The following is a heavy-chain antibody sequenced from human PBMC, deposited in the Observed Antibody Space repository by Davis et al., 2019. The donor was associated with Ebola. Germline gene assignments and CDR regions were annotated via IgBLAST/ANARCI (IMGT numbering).Heavy chain of an antibody. CDR2: INHSGST. D-gene: IGHD2-8*02. CDR3: ARGLYWRINRFDP. J-gene: IGHJ5*02. CDR1: GGSFSGYY. V-gene: IGHV4-34*01. Sequence: MPSETLSLTCAVYGGSFSGYYWSWIRQPPGKGLEWIGEINHSGSTNYNPSLKSRVTISVDTSKNQFSLKLSSVTAADTAVYYCARGLYWRINRFDPWGQGTLVTVSS.